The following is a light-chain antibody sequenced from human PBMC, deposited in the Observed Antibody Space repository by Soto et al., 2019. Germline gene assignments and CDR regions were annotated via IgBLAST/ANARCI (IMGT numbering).Light chain of an antibody. CDR3: ASCDDTLDGDVV. CDR1: SSNIGMYP. Sequence: QSVLTQPPSASGTPGQRLIISCSGTSSNIGMYPVVWYQQFPGTAPKLLIYNDFQRPSGIPNRFSGSRSGTSASLAISGLQSEDEADYSCASCDDTLDGDVVFGGGTKLTVL. J-gene: IGLJ2*01. CDR2: NDF. V-gene: IGLV1-44*01.